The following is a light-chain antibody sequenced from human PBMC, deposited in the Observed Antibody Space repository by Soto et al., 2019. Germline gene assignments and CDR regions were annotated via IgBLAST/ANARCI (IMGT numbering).Light chain of an antibody. Sequence: EIVMTQSPATLSVSPGERATLSCRASQSVSNNLAWYQKKPGQAHRLLIYGASTRATGIPARFSGSGSGTEFTLTISSLQSEYFAVYYCQQYNTWWTCGQGTRVDIK. CDR1: QSVSNN. V-gene: IGKV3-15*01. J-gene: IGKJ1*01. CDR3: QQYNTWWT. CDR2: GAS.